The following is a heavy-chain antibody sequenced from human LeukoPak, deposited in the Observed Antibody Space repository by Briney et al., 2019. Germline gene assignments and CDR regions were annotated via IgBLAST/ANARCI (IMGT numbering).Heavy chain of an antibody. V-gene: IGHV3-30*02. CDR2: IRYDGSNK. CDR1: GFTFSSYG. J-gene: IGHJ4*02. Sequence: PGGSLRLSCAASGFTFSSYGMHWVRQAPGKGLEWVAFIRYDGSNKYYADSVKGRFTISRDNSKNTLYLQMNSLRAEDTAVYYCAKDQRALAGTSPFDYWGQGTLVTVPS. CDR3: AKDQRALAGTSPFDY. D-gene: IGHD6-13*01.